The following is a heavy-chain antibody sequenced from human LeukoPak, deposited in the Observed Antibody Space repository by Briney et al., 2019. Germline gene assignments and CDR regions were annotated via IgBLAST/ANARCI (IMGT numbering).Heavy chain of an antibody. V-gene: IGHV2-5*02. CDR2: IYWDDDK. CDR3: AHSRRTYYYDSSGFDY. D-gene: IGHD3-22*01. Sequence: SGPTLVKPTQTLTLTCTFSGFPLSTSGVGVGWIRQPPGKALEWLALIYWDDDKRYSPSLKSRLTITKDTSKNQVVLTMTNMDPVDTATYYCAHSRRTYYYDSSGFDYWGQGTLVTVSS. J-gene: IGHJ4*02. CDR1: GFPLSTSGVG.